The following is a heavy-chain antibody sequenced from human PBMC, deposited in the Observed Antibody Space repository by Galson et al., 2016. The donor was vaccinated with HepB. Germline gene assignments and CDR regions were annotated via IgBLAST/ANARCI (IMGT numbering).Heavy chain of an antibody. Sequence: SVKVSCKASGYTFTSYDITWVRQAAGQGLEWMGWMNPNTGNTGYGKKFQGRVTMTRDTSTDTAYMELSSLRSEDTAVYYCARDGPHFVLRKYYIMDVWGKGTTVTVSS. D-gene: IGHD2-8*01. V-gene: IGHV1-8*01. CDR2: MNPNTGNT. CDR3: ARDGPHFVLRKYYIMDV. J-gene: IGHJ6*04. CDR1: GYTFTSYD.